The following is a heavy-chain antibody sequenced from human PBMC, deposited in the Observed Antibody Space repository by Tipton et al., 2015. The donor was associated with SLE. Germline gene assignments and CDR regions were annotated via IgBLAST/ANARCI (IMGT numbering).Heavy chain of an antibody. CDR2: IYYTGSA. V-gene: IGHV4-31*03. Sequence: TLSLTCSVSGGSVSSRGHYWSWIRQLPGKGPEWIGYIYYTGSAYYNPSLESRVTMSIDTSEKQVSLKLTSVTAADTAVYYCTRHLRMIHKAGLDPWGQGTLVTVSS. CDR3: TRHLRMIHKAGLDP. D-gene: IGHD3-16*01. CDR1: GGSVSSRGHY. J-gene: IGHJ5*02.